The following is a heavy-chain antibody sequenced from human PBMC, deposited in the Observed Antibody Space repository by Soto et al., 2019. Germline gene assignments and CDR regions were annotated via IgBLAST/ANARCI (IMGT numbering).Heavy chain of an antibody. Sequence: GGSLRLSCAASGFTVSSNYMSWVRQAPGKGLEWVSVIYSGGSTYYADPVKGRFTISRDNSKNTLYLQMNSLRAEDTAVYYCARSTGGHYFDYWGQGTQVTVSS. CDR3: ARSTGGHYFDY. D-gene: IGHD2-15*01. CDR2: IYSGGST. CDR1: GFTVSSNY. J-gene: IGHJ4*02. V-gene: IGHV3-53*01.